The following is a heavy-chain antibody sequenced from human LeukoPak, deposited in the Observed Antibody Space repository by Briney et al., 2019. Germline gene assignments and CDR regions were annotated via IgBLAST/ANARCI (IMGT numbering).Heavy chain of an antibody. CDR3: ARRGDTPMIGDY. V-gene: IGHV3-48*01. Sequence: DSVKGRFTTSRDNAKNSLYLQMDGLRAEDTAVYYCARRGDTPMIGDYWGQGTLVTVSS. D-gene: IGHD5-18*01. J-gene: IGHJ4*02.